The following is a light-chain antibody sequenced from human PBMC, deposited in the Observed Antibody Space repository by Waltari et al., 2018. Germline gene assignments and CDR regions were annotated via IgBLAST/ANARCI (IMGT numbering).Light chain of an antibody. CDR3: SSYTTSATVV. CDR2: DVT. Sequence: QSALTQPASVSGSPGQSITISCTGTSSDVGAYNYVSWYQQHPGKAPQLLIYDVTNRPFEVSRRFSGSKSGNTASLTISGLQAEDEADYFCSSYTTSATVVFGGGTKVTVL. CDR1: SSDVGAYNY. V-gene: IGLV2-14*03. J-gene: IGLJ2*01.